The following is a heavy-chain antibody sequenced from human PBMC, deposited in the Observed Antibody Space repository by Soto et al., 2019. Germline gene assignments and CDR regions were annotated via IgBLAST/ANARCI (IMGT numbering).Heavy chain of an antibody. V-gene: IGHV1-69*19. D-gene: IGHD3-16*02. CDR3: ARSVGSGGVIGGFDY. Sequence: QVQLVQSGPEMKKPGSAVKVSCKASGGTFNTYAMNWVRQVPVQGLEWMGGIFPMFDVPRYAQKFQGRVTITLDETSTTDYMDLSSLRFDATAVYYCARSVGSGGVIGGFDYWGQGTLVSV. J-gene: IGHJ4*02. CDR1: GGTFNTYA. CDR2: IFPMFDVP.